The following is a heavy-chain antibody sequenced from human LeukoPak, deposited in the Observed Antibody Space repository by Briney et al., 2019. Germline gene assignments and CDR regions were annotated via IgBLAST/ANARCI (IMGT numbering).Heavy chain of an antibody. D-gene: IGHD3-3*01. J-gene: IGHJ5*02. CDR3: ARGAHTWGIFGVVNA. CDR1: GFTFSTYW. Sequence: GGSLRLSCAASGFTFSTYWIHWVRQAPGKGLVWVSRIYSDGSSTTYADSVKGRFTISRDNAKNSLYLQMNSLRAEDTAVYYCARGAHTWGIFGVVNAWGQGTLVTVSS. V-gene: IGHV3-74*03. CDR2: IYSDGSST.